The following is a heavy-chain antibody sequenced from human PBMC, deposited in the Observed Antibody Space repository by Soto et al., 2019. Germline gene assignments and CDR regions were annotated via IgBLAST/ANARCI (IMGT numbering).Heavy chain of an antibody. CDR2: IWNDGTNK. J-gene: IGHJ1*01. CDR3: ATDLADLRIEYFQH. D-gene: IGHD2-15*01. Sequence: GGSLRLSCATSGFTFSSYGLHWVRQAPGMGLEWVAHIWNDGTNKYYADSVKGRFTLSRDNSKNTLYLQMNNLRAEDTAVYYCATDLADLRIEYFQHWGQGTLVTVSS. V-gene: IGHV3-33*01. CDR1: GFTFSSYG.